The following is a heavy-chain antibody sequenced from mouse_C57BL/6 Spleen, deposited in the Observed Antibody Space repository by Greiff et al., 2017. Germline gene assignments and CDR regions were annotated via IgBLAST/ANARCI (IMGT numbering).Heavy chain of an antibody. CDR3: ARGSITTVVATWPPFDY. J-gene: IGHJ2*01. D-gene: IGHD1-1*01. CDR2: IDPNSGGT. V-gene: IGHV1-72*01. CDR1: GYTFTSYW. Sequence: QVQLQQPGAELVKPGASVKLSCKASGYTFTSYWMHWVKQRPGRGLEWIGRIDPNSGGTKYNEKFKGKATLTVDKPSSTANMQLSSLTSEDSAVFYCARGSITTVVATWPPFDYWGQGTTLTVSS.